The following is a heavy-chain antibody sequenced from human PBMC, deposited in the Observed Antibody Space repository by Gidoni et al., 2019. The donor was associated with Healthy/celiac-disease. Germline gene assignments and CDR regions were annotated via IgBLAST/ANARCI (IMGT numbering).Heavy chain of an antibody. J-gene: IGHJ4*02. D-gene: IGHD1-26*01. CDR3: AKDPRARWEPIVY. Sequence: EVQLLESGGGLVQPGGSLRLSCAASGFTFSSYAMSWVRQAPGKGLEWVSAISGSGGSTYYADAVKGRFTIARDNSKNTLYLQMNSLRAEDTAVYYCAKDPRARWEPIVYWGQGTLVTVSS. V-gene: IGHV3-23*01. CDR1: GFTFSSYA. CDR2: ISGSGGST.